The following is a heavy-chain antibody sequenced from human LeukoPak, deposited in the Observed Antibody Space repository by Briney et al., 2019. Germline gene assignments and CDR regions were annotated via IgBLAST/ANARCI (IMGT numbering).Heavy chain of an antibody. Sequence: ASVKVSCKASGYTFTSYGISWVRQAPGQRLEWMGWINAGNGNTEYSQKFQGRVTITRDTSASTAYMELSSLRSEDTAVYYCARGDYYDSSGYHDYWGQGTLVTVSS. V-gene: IGHV1-3*01. CDR2: INAGNGNT. J-gene: IGHJ4*02. CDR3: ARGDYYDSSGYHDY. CDR1: GYTFTSYG. D-gene: IGHD3-22*01.